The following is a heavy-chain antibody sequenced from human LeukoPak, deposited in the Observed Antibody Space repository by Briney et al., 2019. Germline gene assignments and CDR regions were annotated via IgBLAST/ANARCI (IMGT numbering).Heavy chain of an antibody. CDR2: IKQDGSEK. CDR1: GFTFSSYW. D-gene: IGHD3-16*02. J-gene: IGHJ4*02. CDR3: AKDGNRNYDYVWGSYRYPTYYFDY. V-gene: IGHV3-7*01. Sequence: GGSLRLSCAASGFTFSSYWMSWVRQAPGKGLEWVANIKQDGSEKYYADSVKGRFTISRDNSKNTLYLQMNSLRAEDTAVYYCAKDGNRNYDYVWGSYRYPTYYFDYWGQGTLVTVSS.